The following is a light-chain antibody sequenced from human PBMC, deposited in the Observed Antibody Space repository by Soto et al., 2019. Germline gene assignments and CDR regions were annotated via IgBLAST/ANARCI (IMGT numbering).Light chain of an antibody. CDR2: DTS. CDR1: QSVSIK. J-gene: IGKJ5*01. Sequence: EVWLTQSPATLSVSPGERVTLSCRARQSVSIKLAWYQQKPGQAPRLLIYDTSTRATGIPARFSGSGSGTEFTLTISRLQSEDFAVYYCQQYNNWPPITFGQGTRLEIK. CDR3: QQYNNWPPIT. V-gene: IGKV3-15*01.